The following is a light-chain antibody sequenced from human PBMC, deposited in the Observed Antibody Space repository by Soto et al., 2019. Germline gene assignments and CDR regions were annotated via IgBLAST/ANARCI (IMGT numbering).Light chain of an antibody. J-gene: IGKJ1*01. Sequence: EIVLTQSPGTLSLSPGERATLSCRASQSVSSNYLAWYQQKPCQAPRLLIYGASSRATGIPDRFSGSGSGAGFTLTISRLEPEDFAVYYCQQYGSSPRTFGQGTKVEIK. V-gene: IGKV3-20*01. CDR3: QQYGSSPRT. CDR1: QSVSSNY. CDR2: GAS.